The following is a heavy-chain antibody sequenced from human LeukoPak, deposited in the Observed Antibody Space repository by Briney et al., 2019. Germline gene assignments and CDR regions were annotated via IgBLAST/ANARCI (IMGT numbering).Heavy chain of an antibody. CDR1: GFTFSSYS. Sequence: GGSLRLSCAASGFTFSSYSMNWVRQAPGKGLEWVSYISSSSNTIYYADSEKGRFTISRDNAKNSLYLQMNSLRDEDTAVYYCARDILTKQAYSGYDNWGQGTLVTVSS. D-gene: IGHD5-12*01. CDR3: ARDILTKQAYSGYDN. CDR2: ISSSSNTI. V-gene: IGHV3-48*02. J-gene: IGHJ4*02.